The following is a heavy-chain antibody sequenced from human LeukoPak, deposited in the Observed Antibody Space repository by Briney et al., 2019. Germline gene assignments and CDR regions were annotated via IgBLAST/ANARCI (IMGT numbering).Heavy chain of an antibody. J-gene: IGHJ4*02. D-gene: IGHD6-13*01. CDR2: IYYSGST. CDR1: GGSISSSSYY. Sequence: TSETLSLTCTVSGGSISSSSYYWGRIRQPPGKGLEWIGSIYYSGSTNYNPSLKSRVTMSVDTSKNQISLKLSSVTAADTAVYYCAREVTGIHSSSWYVDSWGQGTLVTVSS. V-gene: IGHV4-39*07. CDR3: AREVTGIHSSSWYVDS.